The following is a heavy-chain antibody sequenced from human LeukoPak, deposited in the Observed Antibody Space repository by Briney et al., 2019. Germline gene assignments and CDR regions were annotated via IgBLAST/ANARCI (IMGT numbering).Heavy chain of an antibody. CDR2: ISSSSSTI. CDR3: ARDPPPNNWNDPYYYGMDV. D-gene: IGHD1-1*01. J-gene: IGHJ6*02. CDR1: GFTFSSYS. Sequence: VGSLILSCAASGFTFSSYSMNWVRQAPGKGLEWVSYISSSSSTIYYADSVKGRFTISRDNAKNSLYLQMNSLRDEDTAVYYCARDPPPNNWNDPYYYGMDVWGQGTTVTVSS. V-gene: IGHV3-48*02.